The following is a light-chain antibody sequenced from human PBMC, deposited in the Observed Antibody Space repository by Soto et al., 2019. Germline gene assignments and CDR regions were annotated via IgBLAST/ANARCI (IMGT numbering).Light chain of an antibody. CDR2: DVS. CDR3: CSYAGSYSYV. J-gene: IGLJ1*01. V-gene: IGLV2-11*01. Sequence: QSALTQPRSVSGSPGQSVTISCTGTSSDVGGYNYVSWYQQHPGKAPKLMIHDVSKRPSGVPDRFSGSKSGNTASLTISGLQAEDEADYYCCSYAGSYSYVFGTRTKVTVL. CDR1: SSDVGGYNY.